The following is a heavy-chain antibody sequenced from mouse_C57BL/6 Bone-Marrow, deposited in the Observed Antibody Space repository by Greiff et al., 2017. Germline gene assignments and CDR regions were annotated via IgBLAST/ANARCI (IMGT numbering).Heavy chain of an antibody. Sequence: QVQLQQPGAELVMPGASVKLSCKASGYTFTSYWMHWVKQRPGQGLEWIGEIDPSDSYTNYNQKFKGKSTLTVDKSSSTAYMQLSSLTSEDSAVYYCSRSDYYCSIAYYAMDYWGQGTSVTVSS. D-gene: IGHD1-1*01. CDR3: SRSDYYCSIAYYAMDY. CDR2: IDPSDSYT. J-gene: IGHJ4*01. CDR1: GYTFTSYW. V-gene: IGHV1-69*01.